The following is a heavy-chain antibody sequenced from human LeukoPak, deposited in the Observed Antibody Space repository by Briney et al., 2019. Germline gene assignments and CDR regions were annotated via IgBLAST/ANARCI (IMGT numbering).Heavy chain of an antibody. CDR2: IYYSGST. D-gene: IGHD2-15*01. CDR1: GGSFSGYY. V-gene: IGHV4-59*01. Sequence: PSETLSLTCAVYGGSFSGYYWSWIRQPPGKGLEWIGYIYYSGSTNYNPSLKSRVTISVDTSKNQFSLKLSSVTAADTAVYYCASGPRWSDYWGQGTLVTVSS. J-gene: IGHJ4*02. CDR3: ASGPRWSDY.